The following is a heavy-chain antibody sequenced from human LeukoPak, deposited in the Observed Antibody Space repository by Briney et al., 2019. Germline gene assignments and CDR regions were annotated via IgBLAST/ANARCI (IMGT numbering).Heavy chain of an antibody. J-gene: IGHJ4*02. CDR2: ISAGNGNT. CDR3: ARDSGGGSNDY. CDR1: GYTFTSYA. Sequence: ASVKVSCKASGYTFTSYAIHWVRQAPGQRLEWMGWISAGNGNTKYSQNFQGRVTFISNTSATTAFMELSSLRSEDAAVYYCARDSGGGSNDYWGQGTLVIVSS. V-gene: IGHV1-3*01. D-gene: IGHD2-8*02.